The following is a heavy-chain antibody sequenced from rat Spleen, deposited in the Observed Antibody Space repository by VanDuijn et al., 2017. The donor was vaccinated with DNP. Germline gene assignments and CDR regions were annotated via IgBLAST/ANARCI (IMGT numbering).Heavy chain of an antibody. V-gene: IGHV5S23*01. Sequence: EVQLVESGGGLVQPGRSLKLSCAASGFTFSNYYMAWVRQAPTKGLEWVASITNSGGSTYYRDSVKGRFTISRDNAKSTLYLQMDSLRSEDTATYYCTRALGYYFDYWGQGVMVTVSS. J-gene: IGHJ2*01. CDR3: TRALGYYFDY. D-gene: IGHD4-3*01. CDR2: ITNSGGST. CDR1: GFTFSNYY.